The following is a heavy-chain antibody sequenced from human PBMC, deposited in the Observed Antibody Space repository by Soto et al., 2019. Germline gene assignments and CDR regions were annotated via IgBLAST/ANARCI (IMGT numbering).Heavy chain of an antibody. CDR1: GFTFSSYA. CDR3: AKGITSTGGNYFDY. V-gene: IGHV3-23*01. CDR2: ISANGGTT. J-gene: IGHJ4*02. D-gene: IGHD1-20*01. Sequence: EVQLLESGGGLVQPGGSLSLSCAASGFTFSSYAMSWVRQAPGRGLEWVSAISANGGTTYFADSVKGRFTISRDNSKNTLDLQMSSLRAEDTAIFYCAKGITSTGGNYFDYWGQGALVTVSS.